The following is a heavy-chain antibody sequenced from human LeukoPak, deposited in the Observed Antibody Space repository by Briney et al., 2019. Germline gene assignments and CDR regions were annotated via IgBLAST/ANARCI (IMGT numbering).Heavy chain of an antibody. Sequence: GGSLRLSCAASGFSFSVNYMSWIRQAPGKGLEWVSYISNSGSTLYYADSVQGRFTVSRDNTKNSLYLQMNSLRAEDTAVYYCARDQGDGYNSYYFDYWGQGTLVTVSS. D-gene: IGHD5-12*01. CDR3: ARDQGDGYNSYYFDY. CDR2: ISNSGSTL. CDR1: GFSFSVNY. J-gene: IGHJ4*02. V-gene: IGHV3-11*04.